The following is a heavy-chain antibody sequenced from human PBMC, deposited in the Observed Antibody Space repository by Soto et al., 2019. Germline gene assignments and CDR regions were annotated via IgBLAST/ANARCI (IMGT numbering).Heavy chain of an antibody. CDR1: GFTFSSYG. D-gene: IGHD5-12*01. CDR3: IVATITDYYGMDV. V-gene: IGHV3-30*03. Sequence: PGGSLRLSCAASGFTFSSYGMHWVRQAPGKGLEWVAVISYDGSSKYYADSVKGRFTISRDNSKNTLYLQMNSLRAEDTAVYYAIVATITDYYGMDVWGQGTTVTVSS. J-gene: IGHJ6*02. CDR2: ISYDGSSK.